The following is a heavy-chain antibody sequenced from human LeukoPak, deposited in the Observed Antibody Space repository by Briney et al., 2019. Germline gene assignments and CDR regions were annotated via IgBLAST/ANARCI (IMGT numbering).Heavy chain of an antibody. CDR3: ARELSGSYYDFDY. CDR1: VFTFGDYA. Sequence: GGSLRLSCTASVFTFGDYAMSWVRQAPGKGLEWVGFIRTKAYGGTTEYAASVKGRFTISRDDSKSIVYLQMNSLKTDDTAEYYCARELSGSYYDFDYWGQGTLVTVSS. D-gene: IGHD1-26*01. J-gene: IGHJ4*02. CDR2: IRTKAYGGTT. V-gene: IGHV3-49*04.